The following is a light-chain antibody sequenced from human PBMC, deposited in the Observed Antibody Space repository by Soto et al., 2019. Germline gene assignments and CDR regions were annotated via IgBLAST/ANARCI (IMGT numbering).Light chain of an antibody. Sequence: DIVVTQSPDSLAVSLGERATINCKSSHSVLHNNKNYLAWSQHKPGQLPKVLIYWASARESGVPDRFRGSASGTDFTLTISSMQAEDVAVYYCQQYYSSPLSFRGGTKVEIK. J-gene: IGKJ4*01. CDR2: WAS. V-gene: IGKV4-1*01. CDR1: HSVLHNNKNY. CDR3: QQYYSSPLS.